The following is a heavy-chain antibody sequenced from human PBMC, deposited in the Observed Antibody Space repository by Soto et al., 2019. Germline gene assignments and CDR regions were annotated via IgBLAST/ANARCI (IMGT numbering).Heavy chain of an antibody. V-gene: IGHV3-23*01. CDR2: ISAGGDRT. CDR1: GFSFSTFE. J-gene: IGHJ5*02. D-gene: IGHD2-8*02. CDR3: AKDYCTSVNCYRNWFDP. Sequence: GGSLRLSCAASGFSFSTFEMSWVRQAPGRGLEWVSTISAGGDRTYYADSVKGRFTISRDNSKNTLFLQMNGLRTEDTAVYFCAKDYCTSVNCYRNWFDPWGQGTLVTVSS.